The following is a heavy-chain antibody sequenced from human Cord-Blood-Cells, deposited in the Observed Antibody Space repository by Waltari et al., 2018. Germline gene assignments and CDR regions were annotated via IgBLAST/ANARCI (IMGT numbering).Heavy chain of an antibody. CDR1: GYSISSGYY. CDR3: ARGGNYDFWSGYHDAFDI. J-gene: IGHJ3*02. Sequence: QVQLQESGPGLVKPSETLSLTCTVSGYSISSGYYWGWIRQPPGKGLEWIGSIYHSGSTYYNPSLKRRVTISVDTSKNQFSLKLSSVTAADTAVYYCARGGNYDFWSGYHDAFDIWGQGTMVTVSS. CDR2: IYHSGST. V-gene: IGHV4-38-2*02. D-gene: IGHD3-3*01.